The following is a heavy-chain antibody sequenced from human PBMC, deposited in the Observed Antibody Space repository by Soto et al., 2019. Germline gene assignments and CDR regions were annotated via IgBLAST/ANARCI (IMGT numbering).Heavy chain of an antibody. CDR3: AMDTQYSSMWYLGFDP. J-gene: IGHJ5*02. D-gene: IGHD6-13*01. CDR1: GDSVSSSSAF. Sequence: TLSLTGAISGDSVSSSSAFWNWVRQSPSRGLEWLGRTYYRSKWYNEYAVSVKSRVTINPDTSKNQFSLQLNSVTPEDTAVYYCAMDTQYSSMWYLGFDPWGQGTMVTVSS. CDR2: TYYRSKWYN. V-gene: IGHV6-1*01.